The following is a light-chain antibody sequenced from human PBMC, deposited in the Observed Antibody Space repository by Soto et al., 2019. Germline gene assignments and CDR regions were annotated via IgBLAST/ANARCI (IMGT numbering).Light chain of an antibody. V-gene: IGKV3-20*01. CDR3: QQYDTSPRT. CDR2: GAS. CDR1: QSVSSN. J-gene: IGKJ1*01. Sequence: EIVMTQSPATLSVSPGARATLSCRASQSVSSNLAWYQQKPGQAPRLLIYGASNRATGIPDRFSGSGSGTDFTLTISRLDPEDFAMYYCQQYDTSPRTFGQGTKVDIK.